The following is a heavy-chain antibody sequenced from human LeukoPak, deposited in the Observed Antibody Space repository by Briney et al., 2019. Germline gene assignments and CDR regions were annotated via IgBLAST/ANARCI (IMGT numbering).Heavy chain of an antibody. Sequence: GGSLRLSCAASGFTFSSYAMHWVSQAPGKGLEWVAVISYDGSNKYYADSVKGRFTISRDNSKNTLYLQMNSLRAEDTAVYYCASDSRKQQLSGRAFDIWGQGTMVTVSS. CDR3: ASDSRKQQLSGRAFDI. J-gene: IGHJ3*02. V-gene: IGHV3-30*04. CDR2: ISYDGSNK. D-gene: IGHD6-13*01. CDR1: GFTFSSYA.